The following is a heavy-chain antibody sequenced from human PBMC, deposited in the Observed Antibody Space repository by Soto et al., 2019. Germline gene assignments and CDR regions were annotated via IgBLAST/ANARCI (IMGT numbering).Heavy chain of an antibody. CDR3: ARVGCSSTSCHYYYYGMDV. CDR1: GFTFSSYS. D-gene: IGHD2-2*01. V-gene: IGHV3-21*01. Sequence: EVPLVESGGGLVKPGGSLRLSSAASGFTFSSYSMNWVRQAPGKGLEWVSSISSSSSYIYYADSVKGRFTISRDNAKNSLYLQMNSLRAEDTAVYYCARVGCSSTSCHYYYYGMDVWGQGTTVTVSS. J-gene: IGHJ6*02. CDR2: ISSSSSYI.